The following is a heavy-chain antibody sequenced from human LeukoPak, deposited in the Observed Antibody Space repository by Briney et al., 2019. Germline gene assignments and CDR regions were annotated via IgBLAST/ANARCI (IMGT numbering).Heavy chain of an antibody. CDR2: ISSSGSTI. V-gene: IGHV3-48*03. CDR1: GFIFSDYE. Sequence: GGSLRLSCAASGFIFSDYEMNWVRQAPGKGLEWVSYISSSGSTIYYADSVKGRFTISRDNAKNSLYLQMNSLRAEDTAVYYCARSLPLMVRGVSFDYWGQGTLVTVSS. CDR3: ARSLPLMVRGVSFDY. J-gene: IGHJ4*02. D-gene: IGHD3-10*01.